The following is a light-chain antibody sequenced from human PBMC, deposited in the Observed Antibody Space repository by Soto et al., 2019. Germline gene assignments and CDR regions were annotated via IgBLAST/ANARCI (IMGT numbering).Light chain of an antibody. CDR1: QGISSY. V-gene: IGKV3-20*01. CDR2: GAS. CDR3: QQYGGSPIT. J-gene: IGKJ5*01. Sequence: TQSPSSLSASTGDRVTITCRASQGISSYLAWYQHKPGQAPRLLISGASSRASGVPDRFSGSGSETDFTLIISRLQPEDFALYYCQQYGGSPITFGQGTRLEIK.